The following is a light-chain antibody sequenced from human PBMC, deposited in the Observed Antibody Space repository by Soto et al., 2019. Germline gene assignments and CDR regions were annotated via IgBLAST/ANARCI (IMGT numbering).Light chain of an antibody. Sequence: DIQMTQSPSTLSASVGDRVTITCRASQSISSWLAWYQQKPGKAPKLLIYDASSLESGVPSRFSGSGSGTEFTLTISSLQPDDFATYYCQQYNSWYTFGPGTKLEIK. CDR2: DAS. CDR3: QQYNSWYT. V-gene: IGKV1-5*01. J-gene: IGKJ2*01. CDR1: QSISSW.